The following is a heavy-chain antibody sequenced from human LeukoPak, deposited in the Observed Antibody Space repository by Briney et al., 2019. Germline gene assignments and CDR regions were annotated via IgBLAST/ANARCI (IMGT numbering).Heavy chain of an antibody. Sequence: GGSLRLSCAASGFTFSSYGMHWVRQAPGKGLEWVAVIWYDGSNKYYADSVKGRFTISRDNSKNTLYLQMNSLRAEDTAVYYCAKDGGGTDFDYWGQGTLVTVSS. J-gene: IGHJ4*02. CDR3: AKDGGGTDFDY. CDR2: IWYDGSNK. CDR1: GFTFSSYG. V-gene: IGHV3-30*02. D-gene: IGHD1-26*01.